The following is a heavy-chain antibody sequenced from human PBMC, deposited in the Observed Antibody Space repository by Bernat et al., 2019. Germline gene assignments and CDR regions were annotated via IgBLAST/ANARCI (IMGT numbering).Heavy chain of an antibody. CDR2: IYDSGST. CDR3: ARRDSTGTMSFDY. Sequence: QVQLQESGPGLVRPSETLSLTCTVSGGSISSYYWTWIRQPPGKGLEWIGYIYDSGSTNYNPSLKSRVTISVDPSKNQFSLRLSSVTAADTAVYYCARRDSTGTMSFDYWGQGTLVTVSS. V-gene: IGHV4-59*08. CDR1: GGSISSYY. D-gene: IGHD4-17*01. J-gene: IGHJ4*02.